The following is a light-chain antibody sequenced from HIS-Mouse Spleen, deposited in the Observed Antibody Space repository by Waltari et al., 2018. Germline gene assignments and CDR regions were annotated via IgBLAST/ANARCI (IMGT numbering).Light chain of an antibody. Sequence: SYELTQPPSVSVSPGQTARITCSGDALPNKYACWYQQKSGQAPVLVIYEDRKRPSGIPERFSGSSSGTMATLTISGAQVEDEADYYCYSTDSSGNHRVFGGGTKLTVL. CDR3: YSTDSSGNHRV. CDR2: EDR. CDR1: ALPNKY. V-gene: IGLV3-10*01. J-gene: IGLJ2*01.